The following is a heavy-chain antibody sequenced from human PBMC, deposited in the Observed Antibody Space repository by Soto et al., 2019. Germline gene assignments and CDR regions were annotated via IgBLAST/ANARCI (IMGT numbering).Heavy chain of an antibody. J-gene: IGHJ4*01. V-gene: IGHV6-1*01. CDR3: ARGEQYSGRIFDY. D-gene: IGHD1-26*01. CDR2: TYYRSKWYY. Sequence: LSLTCAITGDSVSSNSAGWSWVRQSPSRGLEWLGRTYYRSKWYYEYAVSVRGRITIDPDTSKNQYSLQLNSVTPEDTAVYFCARGEQYSGRIFDYWGQGTLVTVSS. CDR1: GDSVSSNSAG.